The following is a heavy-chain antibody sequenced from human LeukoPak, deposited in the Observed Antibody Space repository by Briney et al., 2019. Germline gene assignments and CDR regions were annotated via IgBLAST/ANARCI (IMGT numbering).Heavy chain of an antibody. D-gene: IGHD3-3*01. Sequence: ASVKVSCKASGYTFTGYYMHWVRQAPGQGFEWMGWINPNSGGTNYAQKFQGRVTMTRNTSNSTAYMELSRLRSDDTAVYYCATLGVVTHFYYYYYMDVWGKGTTVTVSS. CDR2: INPNSGGT. J-gene: IGHJ6*03. CDR3: ATLGVVTHFYYYYYMDV. CDR1: GYTFTGYY. V-gene: IGHV1-2*02.